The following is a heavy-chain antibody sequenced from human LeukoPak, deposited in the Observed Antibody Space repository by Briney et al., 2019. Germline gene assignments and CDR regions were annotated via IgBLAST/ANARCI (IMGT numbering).Heavy chain of an antibody. CDR2: IYYSGST. J-gene: IGHJ4*02. CDR1: GGSISCYC. Sequence: SETLSLTCTVSGGSISCYCWSWIRQPPGKGLECIAYIYYSGSTYYNPSLKSRVTISVDTSKNQFSLKLTSVTAADTAVYYCARGTYGSGSYYWGQGTLVTVSS. V-gene: IGHV4-59*08. D-gene: IGHD3-10*01. CDR3: ARGTYGSGSYY.